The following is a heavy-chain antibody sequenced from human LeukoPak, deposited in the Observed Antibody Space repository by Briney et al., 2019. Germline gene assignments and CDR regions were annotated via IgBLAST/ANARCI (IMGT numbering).Heavy chain of an antibody. V-gene: IGHV3-30*18. J-gene: IGHJ4*02. CDR2: IASKGGSE. D-gene: IGHD6-13*01. CDR1: GFTFTTYG. CDR3: AKRGHYSINWYHYFDY. Sequence: QHGGSPRLSCAASGFTFTTYGLHRVRQPPGTGLECVAAIASKGGSEYYAHSVQGRFTISRDNSKNTLFLQMNSLRADDTGVYYCAKRGHYSINWYHYFDYWGQGTLVTVSS.